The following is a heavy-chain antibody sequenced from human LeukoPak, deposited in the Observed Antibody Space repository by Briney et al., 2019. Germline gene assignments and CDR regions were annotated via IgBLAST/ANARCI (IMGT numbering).Heavy chain of an antibody. V-gene: IGHV1-3*01. D-gene: IGHD2-2*01. J-gene: IGHJ3*02. CDR1: GYTFTSYG. CDR2: INAGNGNT. CDR3: ARDLGYCSSTSCSGAFDI. Sequence: GASVKVSCKASGYTFTSYGISWVRQAPGQGLEWMGWINAGNGNTKYSQKFQGRVTITRDTSAGTAYMELSSLRSEDTAVYYCARDLGYCSSTSCSGAFDIWGQGTMVTVSS.